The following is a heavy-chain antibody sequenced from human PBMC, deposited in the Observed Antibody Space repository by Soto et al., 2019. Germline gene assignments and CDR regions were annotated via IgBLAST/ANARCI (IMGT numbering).Heavy chain of an antibody. Sequence: SETLSLTCSVSGGSISSISYYWGWIRQPPGKGLEWIGSIYYSGSTYYNPSLKSRVTISVDTSKNQFSLKLSSVTAADTAVYYCARLGYYDSRGYYLGYWGQGTLVTVSS. CDR1: GGSISSISYY. CDR2: IYYSGST. J-gene: IGHJ4*02. D-gene: IGHD3-22*01. V-gene: IGHV4-39*01. CDR3: ARLGYYDSRGYYLGY.